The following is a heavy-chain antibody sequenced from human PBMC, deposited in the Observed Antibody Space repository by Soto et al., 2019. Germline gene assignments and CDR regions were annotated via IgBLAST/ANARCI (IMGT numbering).Heavy chain of an antibody. J-gene: IGHJ4*02. CDR3: ARYGDASGGDY. CDR2: IYYSGST. Sequence: PSETLSLTCTVSGGSISSSSYYWGWIRQPPGKGLEWIGSIYYSGSTYYNPSLKSRVTISVDTSKNQFSLKLSSVTAADTAVYYCARYGDASGGDYWGQGTLVTVSS. CDR1: GGSISSSSYY. D-gene: IGHD4-17*01. V-gene: IGHV4-39*01.